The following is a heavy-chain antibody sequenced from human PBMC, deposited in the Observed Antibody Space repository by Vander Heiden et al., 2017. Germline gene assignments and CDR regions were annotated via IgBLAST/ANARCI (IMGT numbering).Heavy chain of an antibody. V-gene: IGHV3-33*01. CDR1: GFTFSSYG. J-gene: IGHJ3*02. Sequence: QVQLVESGGGVVQPGRSLSLSCAASGFTFSSYGMHWVRQAPGKGLEWVAVIWYDGSNKYYADSVKGRFTISRDNSKNTLYLQMNSLRAEDTAVYYCARESNTYYYDSSGYPAFDIWGQGTMVTVSS. CDR2: IWYDGSNK. CDR3: ARESNTYYYDSSGYPAFDI. D-gene: IGHD3-22*01.